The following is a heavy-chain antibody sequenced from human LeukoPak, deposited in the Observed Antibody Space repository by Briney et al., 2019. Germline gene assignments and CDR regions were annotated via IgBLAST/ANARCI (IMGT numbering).Heavy chain of an antibody. CDR3: ARDQIAVAGTSYYYYYYMDV. V-gene: IGHV3-74*01. CDR1: GFTFSSYW. Sequence: GGSLRLSYAASGFTFSSYWMHWVRQAPGKGLVWVSRINSDGSSTSYADSVKGRFTISRDNAKNTLYLQMNSLRAEDTAVYYCARDQIAVAGTSYYYYYYMDVWGKGTTVTVSS. J-gene: IGHJ6*03. D-gene: IGHD6-19*01. CDR2: INSDGSST.